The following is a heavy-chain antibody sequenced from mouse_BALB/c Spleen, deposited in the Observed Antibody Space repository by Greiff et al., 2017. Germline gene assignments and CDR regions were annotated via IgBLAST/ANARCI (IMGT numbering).Heavy chain of an antibody. Sequence: VHVKQSGPELVKPGASVKMSCKASGYTFTSYVMHWVKQKPGQGLEWIGYINPYNDGTKYNEKFKGKATLTSDKSSSTAYMELSSLTSEDSAVYYCARRSITTSYFDYWGQGTTLTVSS. CDR2: INPYNDGT. CDR1: GYTFTSYV. D-gene: IGHD1-2*01. V-gene: IGHV1-14*01. CDR3: ARRSITTSYFDY. J-gene: IGHJ2*01.